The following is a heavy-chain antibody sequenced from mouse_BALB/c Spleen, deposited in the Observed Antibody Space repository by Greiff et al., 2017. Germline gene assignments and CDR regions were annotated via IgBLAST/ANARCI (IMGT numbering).Heavy chain of an antibody. J-gene: IGHJ3*01. CDR2: IDPKNGDT. Sequence: EVQVVESGAELVRSGASVKLSCTASGFNIKDYYMHWVKQRPEQGLEWIGWIDPKNGDTEYAPKFQGKATMTADTSSNTAYLQLSSLTSEDTAVYYCNAARATAAWLAYWGQGTLVTVSA. CDR1: GFNIKDYY. D-gene: IGHD3-1*01. V-gene: IGHV14-4*02. CDR3: NAARATAAWLAY.